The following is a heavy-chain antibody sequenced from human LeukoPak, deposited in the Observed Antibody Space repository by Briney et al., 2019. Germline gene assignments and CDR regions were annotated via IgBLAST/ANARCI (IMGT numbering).Heavy chain of an antibody. CDR2: ISYDGSNK. CDR3: ATPWSGSKGG. Sequence: PGRSLRLSCAASGFTFSSYAMHWVRQAPGKGLEWVAVISYDGSNKYYADSVKGRFTMSRDNSKNTVYLQMNSVGDQDTAVDYCATPWSGSKGGWGQGTLVPVSS. CDR1: GFTFSSYA. J-gene: IGHJ4*02. D-gene: IGHD1-26*01. V-gene: IGHV3-30-3*01.